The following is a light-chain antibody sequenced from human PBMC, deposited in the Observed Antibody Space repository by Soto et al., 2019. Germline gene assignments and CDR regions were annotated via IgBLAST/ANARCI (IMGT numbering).Light chain of an antibody. CDR3: QQLNSYPIT. CDR1: QGLSTY. Sequence: IQLTQSPSSLSASVGDRVTITCRASQGLSTYLAWYQQKPGTAPKLLIYAASTLQSGVPSRFSGSGSGTDFTLTISSLQPEEFATYYCQQLNSYPITFGQGTRLEIK. J-gene: IGKJ5*01. CDR2: AAS. V-gene: IGKV1-9*01.